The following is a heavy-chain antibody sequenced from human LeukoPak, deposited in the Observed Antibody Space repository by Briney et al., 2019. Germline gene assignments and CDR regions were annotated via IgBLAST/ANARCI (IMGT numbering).Heavy chain of an antibody. CDR3: ARVRSDRYVTTADY. CDR2: ISAYNGNT. Sequence: GASVKVSCKASGYTFTSYGISWVRQAPGQGLEWMGWISAYNGNTNYAQKLQGRVTMTTDTSTSTAYMELRSLRSDDTAVYYCARVRSDRYVTTADYWGQGTLVTVSS. CDR1: GYTFTSYG. J-gene: IGHJ4*02. D-gene: IGHD4-11*01. V-gene: IGHV1-18*01.